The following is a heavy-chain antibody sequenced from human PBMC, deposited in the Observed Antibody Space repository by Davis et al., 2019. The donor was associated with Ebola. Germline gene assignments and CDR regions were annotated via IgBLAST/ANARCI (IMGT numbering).Heavy chain of an antibody. V-gene: IGHV3-74*01. CDR3: ARGSPIAVAGGGGFDY. D-gene: IGHD6-19*01. Sequence: PGGSLRLSCAASGFTFSSYWMHWVRQAPGKGLVWVSRINSDGSSTSYADSVKGRFTISRDNSKNTLYLQMNSLRAEDTAVYYCARGSPIAVAGGGGFDYWGQGTLVTVSS. CDR2: INSDGSST. J-gene: IGHJ4*02. CDR1: GFTFSSYW.